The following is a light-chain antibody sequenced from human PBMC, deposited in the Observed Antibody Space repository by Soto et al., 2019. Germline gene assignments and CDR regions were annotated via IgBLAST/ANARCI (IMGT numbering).Light chain of an antibody. CDR2: GAS. V-gene: IGKV3-15*01. CDR3: QQYNNWPPWT. J-gene: IGKJ1*01. CDR1: QSVSSSY. Sequence: EIVMTQSPSTLSVSPGERATLSCRASQSVSSSYLAWYQQKAGQAPRLLIYGASTRATGIPARFSGSGSGTEFTLTISSLQSEDFAVYYCQQYNNWPPWTFGQGTKVDIK.